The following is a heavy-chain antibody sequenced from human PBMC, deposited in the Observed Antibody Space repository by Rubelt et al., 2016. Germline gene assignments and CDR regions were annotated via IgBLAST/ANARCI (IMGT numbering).Heavy chain of an antibody. V-gene: IGHV3-53*01. Sequence: PGGSLRLSCAASGFTFSTYGMTWVRQAPGKGLEWVSVIYSGGSTYYADSVKGRFTISRDNSKNTLYLQMNSLRAEDTAVYYCASGRGPDYYYYGMDVWGQGTTVTVSS. D-gene: IGHD1-1*01. CDR3: ASGRGPDYYYYGMDV. J-gene: IGHJ6*02. CDR2: IYSGGST. CDR1: GFTFSTYG.